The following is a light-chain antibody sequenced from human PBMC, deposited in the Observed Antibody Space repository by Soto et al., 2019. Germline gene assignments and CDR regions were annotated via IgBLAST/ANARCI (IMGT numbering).Light chain of an antibody. J-gene: IGLJ1*01. Sequence: QSVLTQPASVSGSPGQSITISCTGTSSDVGDFNYVSWYQQHPGKAPKLMIYDVGNRPSGVSIRFSGSKSGSTASLTISGLQAEEEADYYCSSFSSSTTRVFGTGTKLTVL. CDR3: SSFSSSTTRV. CDR1: SSDVGDFNY. CDR2: DVG. V-gene: IGLV2-14*01.